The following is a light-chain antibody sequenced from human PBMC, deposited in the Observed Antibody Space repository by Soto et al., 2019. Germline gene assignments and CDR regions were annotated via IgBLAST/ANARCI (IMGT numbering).Light chain of an antibody. V-gene: IGKV1-39*01. CDR1: QSISSY. CDR2: AAS. Sequence: DFQMTQSPSSLSASVGDRVTITCRASQSISSYLNWYQQKPGRAPKLLIYAASSLHTGDPSRFSGSGSGTDFTLTISSLQPEDSAIYYGQQSYNTPLFTFGPGTKVDIK. J-gene: IGKJ3*01. CDR3: QQSYNTPLFT.